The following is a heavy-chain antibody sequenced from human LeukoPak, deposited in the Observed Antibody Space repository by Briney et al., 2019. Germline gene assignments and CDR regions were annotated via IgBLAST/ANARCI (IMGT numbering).Heavy chain of an antibody. J-gene: IGHJ4*02. D-gene: IGHD4-17*01. V-gene: IGHV3-48*01. CDR1: GFTLSSYS. Sequence: GGSLRLSCAASGFTLSSYSMSSSSTIYYADSVKGRFTISRDNAKNSLYLQMNSLRAEDTAVYYCASRHDYGDSDYWGQGTLVTVSS. CDR2: SSSTI. CDR3: ASRHDYGDSDY.